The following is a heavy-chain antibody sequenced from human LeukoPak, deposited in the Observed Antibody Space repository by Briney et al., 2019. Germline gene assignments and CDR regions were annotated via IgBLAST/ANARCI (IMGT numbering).Heavy chain of an antibody. CDR1: GGSFSGYY. J-gene: IGHJ4*02. CDR2: IKHSGST. Sequence: SETLSLTCAVYGGSFSGYYWSWIRQPPGKGLEWIGEIKHSGSTNYNPSLKSRVTISVDTSKKQFSLKLSSVAAADTAVYYCARGVGAAAGLPPFDYWGQGTLVTVSS. V-gene: IGHV4-34*01. CDR3: ARGVGAAAGLPPFDY. D-gene: IGHD6-13*01.